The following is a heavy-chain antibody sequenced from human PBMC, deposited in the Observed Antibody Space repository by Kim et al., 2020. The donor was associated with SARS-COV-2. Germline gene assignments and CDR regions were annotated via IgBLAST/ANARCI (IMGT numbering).Heavy chain of an antibody. Sequence: GGSLRLSCAASGFTFRSYNMNWVRQAPGKGLEWVSYISSSSSTIYYADSVRGRFTISRDNAKKSLYLQMNSLRDEDTAVYYCAGVFGRVVPATKENSDGMALWGRGTTVTVSS. J-gene: IGHJ6*02. CDR1: GFTFRSYN. CDR3: AGVFGRVVPATKENSDGMAL. CDR2: ISSSSSTI. D-gene: IGHD2-2*01. V-gene: IGHV3-48*02.